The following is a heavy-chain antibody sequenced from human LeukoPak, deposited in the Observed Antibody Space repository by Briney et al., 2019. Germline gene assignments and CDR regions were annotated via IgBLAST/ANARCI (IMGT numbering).Heavy chain of an antibody. V-gene: IGHV3-11*04. CDR1: GFTFSDYF. D-gene: IGHD6-19*01. CDR3: ARELLAVAGLDY. J-gene: IGHJ4*02. CDR2: ISTSGTTV. Sequence: GGSLRLSCAASGFTFSDYFMTWIRQAPGKGLEWVSVISTSGTTVYYADSVKGRFSISRDNAKNSLYLQMNSLRVEDTAMYYCARELLAVAGLDYWGQGTLVTVSS.